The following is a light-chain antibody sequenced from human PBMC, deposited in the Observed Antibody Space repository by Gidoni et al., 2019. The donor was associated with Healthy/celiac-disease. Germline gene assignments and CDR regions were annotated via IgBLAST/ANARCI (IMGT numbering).Light chain of an antibody. CDR3: SSYTSSSFVV. CDR2: DVS. Sequence: QSALTQPASVSGSPGQSLTISCTGPSSDVGGYNYVSWYQQHPGKAPKLMIYDVSNRPSGVSNRFSGSKSGNTASLTISGLQAEDEADYYCSSYTSSSFVVFGGGTKLTVL. CDR1: SSDVGGYNY. V-gene: IGLV2-14*03. J-gene: IGLJ2*01.